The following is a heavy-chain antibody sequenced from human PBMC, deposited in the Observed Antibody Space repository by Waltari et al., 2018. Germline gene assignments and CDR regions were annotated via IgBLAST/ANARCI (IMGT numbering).Heavy chain of an antibody. CDR2: INHSGST. D-gene: IGHD6-13*01. CDR1: GGSFSGYY. CDR3: ARNSSPNRNWFDP. V-gene: IGHV4-34*01. J-gene: IGHJ5*02. Sequence: QVQLQQWGAGLLKPSETLSLTCAVYGGSFSGYYWSWIRQPPGKGLEWIGEINHSGSTNYNPSLKSRGTISVDTSKNQFSLKLSSVTAADTAVYYCARNSSPNRNWFDPWGQGTLVTVSS.